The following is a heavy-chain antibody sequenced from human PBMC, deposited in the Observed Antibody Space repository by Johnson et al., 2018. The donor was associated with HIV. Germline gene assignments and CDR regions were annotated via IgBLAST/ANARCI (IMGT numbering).Heavy chain of an antibody. CDR1: QFTFSSNY. Sequence: VQLVESGGGLAKPAWSPRLSCAASQFTFSSNYMSWVRQAPGKGLEWVSVIYSGGSTYYADSVKGRFTISRDKSKDSLYLQMNSLRAEDTALYFCAKDIWAYCGGDCSPGSAFDIWGQGTMVTVSS. V-gene: IGHV3-66*02. J-gene: IGHJ3*02. D-gene: IGHD2-21*01. CDR3: AKDIWAYCGGDCSPGSAFDI. CDR2: IYSGGST.